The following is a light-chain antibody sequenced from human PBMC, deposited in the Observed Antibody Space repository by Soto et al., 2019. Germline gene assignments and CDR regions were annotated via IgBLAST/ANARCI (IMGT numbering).Light chain of an antibody. CDR1: QSVSSSY. CDR2: GAS. V-gene: IGKV3-20*01. CDR3: QQYNDWFSIT. J-gene: IGKJ5*01. Sequence: EIVLTQSPGTLSLSPGERATLSCRASQSVSSSYLAWYQQKPGQAPRLLIYGASSRATGIPDRFSGSGSGTEFTLTISSLQSEDFGVYYCQQYNDWFSITFGQGTRLEI.